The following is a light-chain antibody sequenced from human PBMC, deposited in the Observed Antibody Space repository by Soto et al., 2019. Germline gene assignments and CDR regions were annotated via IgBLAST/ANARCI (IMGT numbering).Light chain of an antibody. CDR3: CSYGGSRSV. V-gene: IGLV2-23*02. CDR1: SSDVGSHNL. J-gene: IGLJ7*01. CDR2: EVS. Sequence: QSALTQPASVSGSPGQSITISCTGTSSDVGSHNLVSWYQQHPGKAPKLMIYEVSKRPLGVSARFSASKSGNTASLTISGLQAADEADYYCCSYGGSRSVFGGGTQLTVL.